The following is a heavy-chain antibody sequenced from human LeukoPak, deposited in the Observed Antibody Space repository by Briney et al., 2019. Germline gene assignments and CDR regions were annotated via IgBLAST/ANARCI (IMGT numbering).Heavy chain of an antibody. V-gene: IGHV3-30*18. CDR1: GFTFSTYG. J-gene: IGHJ5*01. Sequence: PGGSLRLSCAASGFTFSTYGMHWVRQAPGKGLEWVADISYDGSNKYYADSVKGRFTISRDNSKSTLYLQMNSLRAEDTAVYYCAKELYSTTWFDYWGQGTLVTVSS. CDR3: AKELYSTTWFDY. D-gene: IGHD6-13*01. CDR2: ISYDGSNK.